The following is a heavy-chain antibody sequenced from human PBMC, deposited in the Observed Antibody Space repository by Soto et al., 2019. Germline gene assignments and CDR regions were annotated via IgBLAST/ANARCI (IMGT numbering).Heavy chain of an antibody. CDR2: VSYSGTT. CDR3: ARGATVTHSDY. J-gene: IGHJ4*02. Sequence: QVLLQESGPGLVKPSETLSLTCTVSGVPVNSGSFYWTWIRQPPGKGLEWIGFVSYSGTTNYNASLNGRVTISVDTSRSQISLKVTSVTAADTAVYYYARGATVTHSDYWGQGTLVTVSS. CDR1: GVPVNSGSFY. V-gene: IGHV4-61*01. D-gene: IGHD4-17*01.